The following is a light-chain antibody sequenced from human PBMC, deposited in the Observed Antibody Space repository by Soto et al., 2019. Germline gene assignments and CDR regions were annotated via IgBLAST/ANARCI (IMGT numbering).Light chain of an antibody. CDR1: QSVSSSY. J-gene: IGKJ4*01. V-gene: IGKV3-20*01. CDR3: QHYGSSPFT. Sequence: EIVLTQSPGTLSLSPGERATLSCRASQSVSSSYLAWYQQKPGQAPGLLIYGASTRATGIPDRFSGSGSGTDFTLTISRLEPEDFAVYYCQHYGSSPFTFGGGTKVEIK. CDR2: GAS.